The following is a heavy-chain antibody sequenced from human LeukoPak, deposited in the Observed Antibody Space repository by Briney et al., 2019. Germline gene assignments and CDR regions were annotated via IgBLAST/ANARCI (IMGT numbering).Heavy chain of an antibody. CDR1: GGSISSYY. V-gene: IGHV4-4*07. Sequence: SETLSLTCTVSGGSISSYYWSWIRQPAGKGLEWIGRIYTSGSTNYNPSLKSRVTMSVDTSKNQFPLKLSSVTAADTAVYYCARVGSYSHLYYYYYYMTSGAKGPRPPSP. J-gene: IGHJ6*03. D-gene: IGHD2-21*01. CDR2: IYTSGST. CDR3: ARVGSYSHLYYYYYYMTS.